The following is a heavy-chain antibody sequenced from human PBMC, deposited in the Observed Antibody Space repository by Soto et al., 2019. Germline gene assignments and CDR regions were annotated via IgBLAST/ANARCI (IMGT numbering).Heavy chain of an antibody. Sequence: QVQLQESGSGLLKPSQTLSLDCSFSGDSLRRGFHHWGWVRQTPGKGLQLIGYIDTNGVNHYDPSLRTRLNMSLLTTERRFSLKVTSVTAADTAVYYCARGTAYYCPNDKCGFFFDHWGQGAVVTVTS. D-gene: IGHD2-8*01. CDR1: GDSLRRGFHH. CDR2: IDTNGVN. V-gene: IGHV4-31*03. CDR3: ARGTAYYCPNDKCGFFFDH. J-gene: IGHJ4*02.